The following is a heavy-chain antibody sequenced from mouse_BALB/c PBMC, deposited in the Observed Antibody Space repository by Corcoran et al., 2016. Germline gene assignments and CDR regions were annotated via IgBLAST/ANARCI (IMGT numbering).Heavy chain of an antibody. J-gene: IGHJ2*01. Sequence: EVQLQQSGAELVKPGASVKLSCTASGFNIKDTYMHWVKQRPEQGLEWIGRIDPANGNTKYDPKFQGKATITADTSSNTAYLQLSSLTSEDTAVYYCASRYAPSGYFDYWGQGTTLTVSS. CDR1: GFNIKDTY. D-gene: IGHD1-3*01. V-gene: IGHV14-3*02. CDR2: IDPANGNT. CDR3: ASRYAPSGYFDY.